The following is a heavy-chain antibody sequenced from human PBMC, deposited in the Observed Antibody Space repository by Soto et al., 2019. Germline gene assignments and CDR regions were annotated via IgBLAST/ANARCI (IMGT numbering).Heavy chain of an antibody. Sequence: HVQLVQYGAEVKKPGSSVKVSCKASGGTFNNYAISWVRQAPGQGLEWMGGIIPIIGTADYAHKFQGRLAISADESTGTTYMELSSLKSEHTALYYCARGGGEVLATSAFDYWGQVTRVTV. D-gene: IGHD3-10*01. J-gene: IGHJ4*02. V-gene: IGHV1-69*01. CDR3: ARGGGEVLATSAFDY. CDR1: GGTFNNYA. CDR2: IIPIIGTA.